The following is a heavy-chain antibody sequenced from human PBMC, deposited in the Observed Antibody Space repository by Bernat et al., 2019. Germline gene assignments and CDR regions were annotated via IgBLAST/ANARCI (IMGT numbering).Heavy chain of an antibody. CDR1: GFTFSNYA. D-gene: IGHD6-19*01. CDR2: IIISGGYT. Sequence: EVQLLESGGVLVQPGGYLRLSCTTSGFTFSNYAMSWVRQAPGKGLEWVSGIIISGGYTNYADSVKGRFTISRDNSKNTWYLQMNSLRAEDTAVYFCAKGYSTGWHYFDYWGQGTLVTVSS. CDR3: AKGYSTGWHYFDY. J-gene: IGHJ4*02. V-gene: IGHV3-23*01.